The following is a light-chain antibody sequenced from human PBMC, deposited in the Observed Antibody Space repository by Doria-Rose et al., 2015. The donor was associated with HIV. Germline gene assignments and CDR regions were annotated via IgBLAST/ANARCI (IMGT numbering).Light chain of an antibody. Sequence: TQSPGTLSLSPGERATLSCRASQRVKSSYLAWYQQKPGQAPRLLIYDASTRATGIPDRFSASGSGTDFTLTISRLGPEDVAVYNCQQYSTSRGTFGKGTRLEIK. V-gene: IGKV3-20*01. CDR2: DAS. J-gene: IGKJ5*01. CDR1: QRVKSSY. CDR3: QQYSTSRGT.